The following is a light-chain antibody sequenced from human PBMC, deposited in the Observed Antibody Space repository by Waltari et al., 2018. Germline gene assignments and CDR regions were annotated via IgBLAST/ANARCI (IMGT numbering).Light chain of an antibody. CDR2: GAS. J-gene: IGKJ1*01. V-gene: IGKV3-20*01. Sequence: EIVLKQSPGTLSLSTGERATLSCRASQSVSSSYLAWYQQKPGQDPRLLIYGASSRATGIPDRFIGSGAGTDFTLTIIRLEPEDFAVYYCQQYGSSPPWTFGQGTKVEIK. CDR3: QQYGSSPPWT. CDR1: QSVSSSY.